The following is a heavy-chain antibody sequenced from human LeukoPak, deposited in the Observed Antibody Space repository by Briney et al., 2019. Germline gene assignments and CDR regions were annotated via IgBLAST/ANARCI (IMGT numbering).Heavy chain of an antibody. J-gene: IGHJ4*02. D-gene: IGHD6-19*01. CDR2: IYTSGST. CDR3: ARDGYSSGWYVGDYFDY. V-gene: IGHV4-4*07. Sequence: SETLSLTCTVSGGSISSYYWSWIRQPAGKGLEWIGRIYTSGSTNYNPSLKSRVTMSVDTSKNQFSLKLSSVTAADTAVYYCARDGYSSGWYVGDYFDYWGQGTLVTVSS. CDR1: GGSISSYY.